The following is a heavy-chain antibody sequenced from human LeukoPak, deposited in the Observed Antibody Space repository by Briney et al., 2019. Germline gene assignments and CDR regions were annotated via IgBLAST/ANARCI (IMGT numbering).Heavy chain of an antibody. D-gene: IGHD5-18*01. CDR1: GGSFSGYY. CDR2: INHSGST. V-gene: IGHV4-34*01. Sequence: SETLSFTCAVYGGSFSGYYWSWIRQPPGKGLEWIGEINHSGSTNYNPSLKSRVTISVDTSKNQFSLKLSSVTAADTAVYYCARVGYSYAYDAFDIWGQGTMVTVSS. CDR3: ARVGYSYAYDAFDI. J-gene: IGHJ3*02.